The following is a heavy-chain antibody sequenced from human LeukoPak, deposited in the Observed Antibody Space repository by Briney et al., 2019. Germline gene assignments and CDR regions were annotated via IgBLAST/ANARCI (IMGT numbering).Heavy chain of an antibody. J-gene: IGHJ4*02. CDR3: AHRRPLYSYGSFAFDY. CDR1: GFSLITSGVG. V-gene: IGHV2-5*02. Sequence: SGPTLVNPTQTLTLTCTFSGFSLITSGVGVGWIRQPPGKALEWLALIYWDDDKRYSPSLKSRLTITKDTSKNQVVLTMTNMDPVDTATYYCAHRRPLYSYGSFAFDYWGQGTLVTVSS. CDR2: IYWDDDK. D-gene: IGHD5-18*01.